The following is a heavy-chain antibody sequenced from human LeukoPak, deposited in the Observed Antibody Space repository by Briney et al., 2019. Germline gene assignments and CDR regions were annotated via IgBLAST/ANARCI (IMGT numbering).Heavy chain of an antibody. Sequence: PGGSLRLSCTASGFTFGDYAMSWFRQAPGKGLEWVSSISSSSSYIYYADSVKGRFTISRDNAKNSLYLQMNSLRAEDTAVYYCAREYCSGGSCYYFDYWGQGTLVTVSS. V-gene: IGHV3-21*01. J-gene: IGHJ4*02. CDR3: AREYCSGGSCYYFDY. CDR2: ISSSSSYI. CDR1: GFTFGDYA. D-gene: IGHD2-15*01.